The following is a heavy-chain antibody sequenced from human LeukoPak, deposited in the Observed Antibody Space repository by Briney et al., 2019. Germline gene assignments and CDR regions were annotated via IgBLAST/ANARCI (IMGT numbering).Heavy chain of an antibody. J-gene: IGHJ4*02. Sequence: SETLSLTCTVSGGSISSGDYYWSWIRQHPGKGLEWIGYIYYSGSTYYNPSLKSRVTISVDTSKNQFSLKLSSVTAADTAVYYCARESSGWTKAFDYWGQGTLVTVSS. CDR3: ARESSGWTKAFDY. D-gene: IGHD6-19*01. CDR2: IYYSGST. V-gene: IGHV4-31*03. CDR1: GGSISSGDYY.